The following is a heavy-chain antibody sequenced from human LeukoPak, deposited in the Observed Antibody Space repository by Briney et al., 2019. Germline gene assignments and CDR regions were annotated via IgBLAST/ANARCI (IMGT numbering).Heavy chain of an antibody. CDR2: INHSGST. V-gene: IGHV4-34*01. CDR1: GGSFSGYY. J-gene: IGHJ6*03. D-gene: IGHD3-16*01. CDR3: ARGRSNAFVYYYYYMDV. Sequence: PSETLSLTCAVYGGSFSGYYWSWIRQPPGKGLEWIGEINHSGSTNYNPSLKSRVTISVDTSKNQFSLKLSSVTAADTAVYYCARGRSNAFVYYYYYMDVWGKGTTVTVSS.